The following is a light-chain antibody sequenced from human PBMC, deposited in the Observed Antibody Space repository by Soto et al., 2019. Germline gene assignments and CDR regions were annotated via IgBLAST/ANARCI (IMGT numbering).Light chain of an antibody. CDR2: YAS. Sequence: DIQMTQSPSSLSASVGDRVTITCQASQDISNYLNWYQQKPGKAPKLLIYYASNLETGVPSRSSGSGSGTDFTFTISSLQPEDIATYYCQQYDNLPPFTFGHGTKVDIK. CDR3: QQYDNLPPFT. J-gene: IGKJ3*01. V-gene: IGKV1-33*01. CDR1: QDISNY.